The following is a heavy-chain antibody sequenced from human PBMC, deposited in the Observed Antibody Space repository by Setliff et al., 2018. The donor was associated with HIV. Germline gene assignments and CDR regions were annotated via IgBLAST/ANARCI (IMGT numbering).Heavy chain of an antibody. V-gene: IGHV1-2*06. J-gene: IGHJ4*02. Sequence: ASVKVSCKASGYSFTGYYVNWVRQAPGQGLEWMGRINPKSGATNLAQKFQGRVTLTRDTSVTTVYMELTSLRSDDTAVYYCARKDGVGYCDSNSCYGIGPIDFWGQGSLVTVS. D-gene: IGHD2-2*01. CDR3: ARKDGVGYCDSNSCYGIGPIDF. CDR2: INPKSGAT. CDR1: GYSFTGYY.